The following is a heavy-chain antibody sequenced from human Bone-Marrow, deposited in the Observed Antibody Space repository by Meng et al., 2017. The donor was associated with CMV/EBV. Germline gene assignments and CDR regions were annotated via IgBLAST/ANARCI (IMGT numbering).Heavy chain of an antibody. J-gene: IGHJ4*02. CDR1: GFTFSSYA. CDR2: ISYDGSNK. V-gene: IGHV3-30-3*01. CDR3: ARGLMVRGVIYTENFDY. D-gene: IGHD3-10*01. Sequence: LSLTCAASGFTFSSYAMHWVRQAPGKGLEWVAVISYDGSNKYYADSVKGRFTISRDNSKNTLYLQMNSLRAEDTAVYYCARGLMVRGVIYTENFDYWGQGTLVTVSS.